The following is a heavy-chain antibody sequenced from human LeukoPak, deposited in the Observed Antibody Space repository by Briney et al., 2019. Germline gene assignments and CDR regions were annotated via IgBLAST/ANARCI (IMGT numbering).Heavy chain of an antibody. J-gene: IGHJ5*02. V-gene: IGHV4-38-2*02. CDR1: DYSISSVYY. D-gene: IGHD2-2*01. CDR3: ARSKAHLSTSWYGTWFDP. CDR2: MYHSGDT. Sequence: SETLSLTCNVSDYSISSVYYWGWIRQPPGKGLEWIGSMYHSGDTYYNPSLKSRVTISVDTSKNQLSLKLSSVTAADTAVYYCARSKAHLSTSWYGTWFDPWGQGTLVTVSS.